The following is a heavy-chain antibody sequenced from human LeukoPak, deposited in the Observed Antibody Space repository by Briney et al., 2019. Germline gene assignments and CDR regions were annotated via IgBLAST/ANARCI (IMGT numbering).Heavy chain of an antibody. CDR2: IYYSGST. Sequence: SETLSLTCTVSGGSISSYYWSWIRQPPGKGLEWIGYIYYSGSTNYNPPLKSRVTISVDTSKNQFSLKLSSVTAADTAVYYCARSPLGNYYYYYMDVWGKGTTVTVSS. CDR1: GGSISSYY. J-gene: IGHJ6*03. V-gene: IGHV4-59*01. D-gene: IGHD3-16*01. CDR3: ARSPLGNYYYYYMDV.